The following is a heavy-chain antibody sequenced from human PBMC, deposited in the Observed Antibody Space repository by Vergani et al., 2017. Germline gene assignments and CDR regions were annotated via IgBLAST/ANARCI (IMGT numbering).Heavy chain of an antibody. J-gene: IGHJ6*03. CDR2: IYHTGRP. CDR3: ARLNTEPHGQVYYYYYIDV. CDR1: GGSFTSYH. Sequence: QVQLQQWGGGLLKPSETLSLTCVVTGGSFTSYHWTWIRQSPGEGLEWVGDIYHTGRPEYNPSLKRRLTMLVDKSQKHFSLTLTSVTVTDTAIYFCARLNTEPHGQVYYYYYIDVWGQGTAGTVS. D-gene: IGHD4-11*01. V-gene: IGHV4-34*01.